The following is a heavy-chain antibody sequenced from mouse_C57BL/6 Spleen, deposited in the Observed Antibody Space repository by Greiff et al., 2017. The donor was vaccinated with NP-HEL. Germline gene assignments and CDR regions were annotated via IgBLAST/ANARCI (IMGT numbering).Heavy chain of an antibody. V-gene: IGHV5-4*01. D-gene: IGHD1-1*01. J-gene: IGHJ2*01. CDR1: GFTFSSYA. CDR3: AKGGYGSSYDY. Sequence: EVQRVESGGGLVKPGGSLKLSCAASGFTFSSYAMSWVRQTPEKRLEWVATISDGGSYTYYPDNVKGRFTISRDNAKNNLYLQMSHLKSEDTAMYYCAKGGYGSSYDYWGQGTTLTVSS. CDR2: ISDGGSYT.